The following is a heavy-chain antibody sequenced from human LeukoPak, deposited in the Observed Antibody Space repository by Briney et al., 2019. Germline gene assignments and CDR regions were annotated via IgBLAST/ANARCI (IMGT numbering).Heavy chain of an antibody. J-gene: IGHJ4*02. Sequence: GGSLRLSCAASGFTFDDSGMSWVRQAPGKGLEWVSGINWNGGSTGYADVVKGRFTISRDNAKNSLYLQMNSLRVEDTALYYCARNVTDCSSGSCYKMDYWGQGTLVTVSS. CDR1: GFTFDDSG. V-gene: IGHV3-20*04. CDR3: ARNVTDCSSGSCYKMDY. D-gene: IGHD2-15*01. CDR2: INWNGGST.